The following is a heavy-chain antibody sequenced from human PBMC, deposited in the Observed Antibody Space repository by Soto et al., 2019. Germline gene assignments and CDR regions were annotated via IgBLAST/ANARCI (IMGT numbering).Heavy chain of an antibody. D-gene: IGHD6-13*01. CDR3: AKDGGKQQLVPSYWYFEL. V-gene: IGHV3-9*01. CDR2: IRWNSGSI. CDR1: GFTFDDYA. Sequence: EVQLVESGGGLVQPGRSLRLSCAASGFTFDDYAMHWVRQAPGKGLEWVSGIRWNSGSIGYADSVKGRFTISSDNSKNSLYLQINSLRAEDTALYYCAKDGGKQQLVPSYWYFELWGRGTLVTVSS. J-gene: IGHJ2*01.